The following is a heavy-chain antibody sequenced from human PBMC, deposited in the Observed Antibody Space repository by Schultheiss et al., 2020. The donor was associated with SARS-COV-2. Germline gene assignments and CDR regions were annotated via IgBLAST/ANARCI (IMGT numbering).Heavy chain of an antibody. Sequence: GESLKISCAASGFTFSSYAMHWVRQAPGKGLEWVSAISGSGGSTYYADSVKGRFTISRDNSKNTLYLQMNSLRAEDTAVYYCARDQAVNWNYPHYYYGMDVWGQGTTVTVSS. D-gene: IGHD1-7*01. CDR1: GFTFSSYA. CDR3: ARDQAVNWNYPHYYYGMDV. V-gene: IGHV3-23*01. CDR2: ISGSGGST. J-gene: IGHJ6*02.